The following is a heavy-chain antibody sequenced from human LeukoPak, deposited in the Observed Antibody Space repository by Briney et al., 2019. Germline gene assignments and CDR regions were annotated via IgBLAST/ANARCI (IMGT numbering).Heavy chain of an antibody. CDR2: ISSSRSGT. D-gene: IGHD1-26*01. J-gene: IGHJ4*02. Sequence: GGSLRLSCAASGFTFSDYYMSWIRQAPGKGLEWVSYISSSRSGTKYADSVKGRFTISRDNAKNSLYLHMNSLRAEDTAVYYCARDRLWEVGATPYFAYWGQGTLVTVSS. CDR1: GFTFSDYY. CDR3: ARDRLWEVGATPYFAY. V-gene: IGHV3-11*05.